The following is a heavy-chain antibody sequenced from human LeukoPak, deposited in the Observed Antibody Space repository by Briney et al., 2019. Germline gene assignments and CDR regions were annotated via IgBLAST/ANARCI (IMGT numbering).Heavy chain of an antibody. V-gene: IGHV3-9*01. CDR3: AKGPWTTVDDNWFDP. CDR1: GFTFDDYA. CDR2: ISWNSGSI. Sequence: GRSLRLSCAASGFTFDDYAMHWDRQAPGKGLEWVSGISWNSGSIGYADSVKGRFTISRDNAKNSLYLQMNSLRAEDTALYYCAKGPWTTVDDNWFDPWGQGTLVTVSS. J-gene: IGHJ5*02. D-gene: IGHD4-23*01.